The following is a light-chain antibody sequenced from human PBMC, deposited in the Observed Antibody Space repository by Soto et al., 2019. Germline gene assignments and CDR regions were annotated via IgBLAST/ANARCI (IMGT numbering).Light chain of an antibody. V-gene: IGKV1-5*03. J-gene: IGKJ1*01. CDR2: RAS. Sequence: DIPMTQSPSTLSASVGDRVTITCRASQSISSWLAWYQQKPGKAPKLLIYRASSLESGVPSRFNGSGSGTEFTLTITSLQPDDFATYYCQQYNSWTFGQGTKVEIK. CDR3: QQYNSWT. CDR1: QSISSW.